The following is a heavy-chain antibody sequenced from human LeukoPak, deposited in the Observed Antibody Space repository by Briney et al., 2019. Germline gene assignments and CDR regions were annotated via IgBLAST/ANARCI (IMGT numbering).Heavy chain of an antibody. J-gene: IGHJ3*02. CDR1: GFTFSDYY. CDR3: ARGLAARRGAFDI. Sequence: KAGGSLRLSCAASGFTFSDYYMSWIRQAPGKGLEWVSYISTSSSPIYYADSVKGRFTISRDNAKNSLYLQMNSLRAEDTAVYYCARGLAARRGAFDIWGQGTMVTVSS. D-gene: IGHD6-6*01. CDR2: ISTSSSPI. V-gene: IGHV3-11*04.